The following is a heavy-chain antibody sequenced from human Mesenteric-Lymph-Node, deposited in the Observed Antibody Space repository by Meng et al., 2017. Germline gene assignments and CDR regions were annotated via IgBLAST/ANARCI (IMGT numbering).Heavy chain of an antibody. Sequence: SETLSLTCTVSGGSISSSSYYWGWIRQPPGKGLEWIGSIYYSGSTYYNPSLKSRVTISVDTSKNQFSLKLSSVTAADTAVYYCARDRLELRKWGQGTLVTVSS. J-gene: IGHJ4*02. CDR2: IYYSGST. V-gene: IGHV4-39*07. CDR3: ARDRLELRK. D-gene: IGHD1-7*01. CDR1: GGSISSSSYY.